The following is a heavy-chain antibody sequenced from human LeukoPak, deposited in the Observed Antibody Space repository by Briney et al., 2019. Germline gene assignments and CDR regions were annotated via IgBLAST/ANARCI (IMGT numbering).Heavy chain of an antibody. J-gene: IGHJ5*02. D-gene: IGHD2-21*02. CDR2: ISGSGGST. CDR1: GFTLSTYG. V-gene: IGHV3-23*01. Sequence: GGSLRLYCAGSGFTLSTYGRMWVGQAQGKGLEGVSGISGSGGSTSYEAYVKGRFTIDRDNSTNTLYLQMNSLRVQDTAVYYCAKCDVNGHWFAPRGQGTLVTVSS. CDR3: AKCDVNGHWFAP.